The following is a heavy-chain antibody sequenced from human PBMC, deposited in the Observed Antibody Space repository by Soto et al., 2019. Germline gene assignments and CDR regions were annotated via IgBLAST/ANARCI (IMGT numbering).Heavy chain of an antibody. D-gene: IGHD3-3*01. V-gene: IGHV4-38-2*02. CDR2: IYHSGST. CDR3: ARDLYYDFWSGPPYYYYGMDV. Sequence: SETLSLTCAVSGYSINSGYYWGWIRQPPGKGLEWIGSIYHSGSTYYNPSLKSRVTISVDTSKNQFSLKLSSVTAADTAVYYCARDLYYDFWSGPPYYYYGMDVWGQGTTVTVSS. CDR1: GYSINSGYY. J-gene: IGHJ6*02.